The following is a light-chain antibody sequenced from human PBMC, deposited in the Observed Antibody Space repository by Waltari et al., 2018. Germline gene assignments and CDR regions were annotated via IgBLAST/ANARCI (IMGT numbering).Light chain of an antibody. CDR1: SSDVGGHDY. CDR2: GVK. CDR3: SSYTRSGGRI. J-gene: IGLJ6*01. V-gene: IGLV2-14*03. Sequence: QSVLTQPVSVSGSLGQSITISCTGTSSDVGGHDYVSWYQQHPNKAPRLIIYGVKNRPSGISSRFSASKSGNTASLTISGLQSDDESHYYCSSYTRSGGRIFGSGTKVTVL.